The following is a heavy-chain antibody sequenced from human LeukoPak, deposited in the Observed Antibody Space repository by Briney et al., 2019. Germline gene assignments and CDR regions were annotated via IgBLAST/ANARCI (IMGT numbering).Heavy chain of an antibody. CDR1: GFTFSSYA. D-gene: IGHD2-2*01. CDR3: AKDGYCSSTSCYFILDY. CDR2: ISGSGGST. Sequence: GGSLRLSCAASGFTFSSYAMNWGRQAPGKGLEWVSAISGSGGSTYYADSVKGRFTISRDNSKNTLYLQMSSLRAEDTAVYYCAKDGYCSSTSCYFILDYWGQGTLVTVSS. V-gene: IGHV3-23*01. J-gene: IGHJ4*02.